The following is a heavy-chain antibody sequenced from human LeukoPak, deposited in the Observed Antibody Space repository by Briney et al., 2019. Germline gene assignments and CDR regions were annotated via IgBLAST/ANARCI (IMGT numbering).Heavy chain of an antibody. CDR3: AREGYGSGSYEDI. J-gene: IGHJ3*02. Sequence: GGSLRLSCAVSGFTFGSYTMNWVRQAPGKGLEWVSHISSTSTTYYADSVKGRFTISRDNSKNTLSLQMNSLRDDDTAIYYCAREGYGSGSYEDIWGQGTMVTVSS. D-gene: IGHD3-10*01. V-gene: IGHV3-48*02. CDR1: GFTFGSYT. CDR2: ISSTSTT.